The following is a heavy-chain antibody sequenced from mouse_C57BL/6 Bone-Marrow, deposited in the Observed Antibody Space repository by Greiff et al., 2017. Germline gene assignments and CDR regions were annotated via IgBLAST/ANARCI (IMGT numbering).Heavy chain of an antibody. Sequence: QVQLQQPGAELVKPGASVKMSCKASGYTFTSYWITWVKQRPGQGLEWIGDIYPTSGRTNYNEKFKSKAILTVDPSSNTAYMQLSSLTSEDSAVFYCARWGYYGSSYSLFDYWGQGTTLTVSA. V-gene: IGHV1-55*01. D-gene: IGHD1-1*01. CDR2: IYPTSGRT. CDR1: GYTFTSYW. CDR3: ARWGYYGSSYSLFDY. J-gene: IGHJ2*01.